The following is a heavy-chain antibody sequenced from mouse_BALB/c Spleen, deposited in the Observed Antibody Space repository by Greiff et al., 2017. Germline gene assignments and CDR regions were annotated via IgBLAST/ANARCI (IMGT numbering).Heavy chain of an antibody. CDR1: GFSLTSYC. CDR3: DRGLTAWFGY. J-gene: IGHJ3*01. V-gene: IGHV2-9*02. CDR2: IWAGGST. D-gene: IGHD1-1*01. Sequence: QVQLQESGPGLVAPSQSLSITCTASGFSLTSYCVHWVRQPPGQGLEWLGVIWAGGSTNYNSALMSRLSISKANSKSQVFFKMNSLQTDDTARYYCDRGLTAWFGYWGQGALVTGSA.